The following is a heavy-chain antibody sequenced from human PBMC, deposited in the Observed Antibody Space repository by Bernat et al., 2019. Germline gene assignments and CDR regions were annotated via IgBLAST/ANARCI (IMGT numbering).Heavy chain of an antibody. CDR1: GYTFTGYY. V-gene: IGHV1-2*04. CDR2: INPNSGGT. D-gene: IGHD4-17*01. CDR3: ARVMHDYGDYDAFDI. Sequence: QVQLVQSGAEVKKPGASVKVSCKASGYTFTGYYIHWVRQAPGQGLEWMGWINPNSGGTNYAQKFQGWVTMTRDTSISTAYMELSRLRSDDTAVYYCARVMHDYGDYDAFDIWGQGTMVTVSS. J-gene: IGHJ3*02.